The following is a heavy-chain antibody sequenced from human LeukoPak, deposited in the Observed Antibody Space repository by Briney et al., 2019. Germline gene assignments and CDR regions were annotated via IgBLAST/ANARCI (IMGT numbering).Heavy chain of an antibody. CDR1: GFTFSSYW. V-gene: IGHV3-23*01. D-gene: IGHD5-18*01. Sequence: GGSLRLSCAASGFTFSSYWMSWVRQAPGKGLEWVSAISGSGGSTYYADSVKGRFTISRDNSKNTLYLQMNSLRAEDTAVYYCAKQGERGYSYGLPSFGSWGQGTLVTVSS. J-gene: IGHJ5*01. CDR2: ISGSGGST. CDR3: AKQGERGYSYGLPSFGS.